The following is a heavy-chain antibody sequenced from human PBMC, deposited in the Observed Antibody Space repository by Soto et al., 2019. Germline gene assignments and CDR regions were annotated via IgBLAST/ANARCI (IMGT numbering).Heavy chain of an antibody. J-gene: IGHJ3*02. CDR3: AREPRYCRGGSCSITGDAYDI. CDR2: ISNRGDT. CDR1: GSIVSNTY. Sequence: EVQLVESGGGLVQPGGSLRLSCTASGSIVSNTYVTWVRQAPGKGLEWVSVISNRGDTHYADSVRGRFSLSRDISDNTLHLQMNNLRVEDTAVYYCAREPRYCRGGSCSITGDAYDIWGQGTMVTVSS. V-gene: IGHV3-66*01. D-gene: IGHD2-15*01.